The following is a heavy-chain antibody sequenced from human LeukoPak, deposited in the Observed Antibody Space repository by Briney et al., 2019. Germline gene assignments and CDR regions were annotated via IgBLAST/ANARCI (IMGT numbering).Heavy chain of an antibody. CDR1: GGSISSYY. Sequence: SETLSLTCTVSGGSISSYYWSWIRQPPGKGLEWIGYIYYSGSTNYNPSLKSRVTISVDTSKSQFSLKLSSVTAADTAVYYCARDRGQQLGYMDVWGKGTTVTVSS. CDR2: IYYSGST. J-gene: IGHJ6*03. V-gene: IGHV4-59*01. CDR3: ARDRGQQLGYMDV. D-gene: IGHD6-13*01.